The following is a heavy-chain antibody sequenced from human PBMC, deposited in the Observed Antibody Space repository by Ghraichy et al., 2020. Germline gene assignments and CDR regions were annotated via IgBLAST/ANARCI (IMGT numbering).Heavy chain of an antibody. CDR3: ARGALRQWLAGN. V-gene: IGHV1-8*01. CDR2: MNPNSGNT. J-gene: IGHJ4*02. D-gene: IGHD6-19*01. CDR1: GDSFATYD. Sequence: ASVKVSCKASGDSFATYDFNWVRQATGQGLEWMGWMNPNSGNTAYAQKFQGRVTMTRDTSISTAYMELSSLRSEDTAVYYCARGALRQWLAGNWGQGTLVTVAS.